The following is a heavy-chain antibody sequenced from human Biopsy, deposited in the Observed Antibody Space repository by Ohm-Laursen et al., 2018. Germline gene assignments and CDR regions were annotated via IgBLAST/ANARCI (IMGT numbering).Heavy chain of an antibody. CDR1: GFNFNHYA. D-gene: IGHD3-3*01. Sequence: SLRLSCAASGFNFNHYAMQWVRHVPGKGLEWVSSIRWSNDNIHYADSVKGRFAISRDNAKNSLFLQMNSLTTEDTALYYCVRGYSSSWSGYLDHWGQGTLVTVSS. J-gene: IGHJ4*02. CDR3: VRGYSSSWSGYLDH. V-gene: IGHV3-9*01. CDR2: IRWSNDNI.